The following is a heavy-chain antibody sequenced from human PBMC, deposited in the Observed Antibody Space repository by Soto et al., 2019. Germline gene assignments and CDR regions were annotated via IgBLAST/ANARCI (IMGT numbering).Heavy chain of an antibody. CDR2: ISWTRSDI. J-gene: IGHJ4*02. V-gene: IGHV3-9*01. CDR1: GFTFSDYA. CDR3: AKSGGTQLLNRVEY. D-gene: IGHD2-2*02. Sequence: EVQLVESGGGLVQPGRSLRLSCAASGFTFSDYAMHWVRQAPGKGLEWVAGISWTRSDIGYADSVKGQFTISRDNAKTSLYLQMNSLKTEDTALYYCAKSGGTQLLNRVEYWGQGILVTVTS.